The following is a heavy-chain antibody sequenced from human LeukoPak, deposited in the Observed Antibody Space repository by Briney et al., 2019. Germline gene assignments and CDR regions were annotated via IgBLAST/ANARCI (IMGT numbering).Heavy chain of an antibody. J-gene: IGHJ4*02. Sequence: PGGSLRLSCAASGFTFSSYAMSWVRQAPGKGLEWVSAISGSGGSTYYADSVKGRFTISRDNSKNTLYLQMNSLRAEDTAVYYCAKWPRQTQWELLLSYYFDYWGQGTLVTVSS. CDR2: ISGSGGST. V-gene: IGHV3-23*01. D-gene: IGHD1-26*01. CDR1: GFTFSSYA. CDR3: AKWPRQTQWELLLSYYFDY.